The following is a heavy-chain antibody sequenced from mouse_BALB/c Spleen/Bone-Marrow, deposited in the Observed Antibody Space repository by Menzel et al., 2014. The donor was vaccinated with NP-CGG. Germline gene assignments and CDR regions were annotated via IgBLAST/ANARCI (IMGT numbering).Heavy chain of an antibody. CDR2: ISNGGGST. D-gene: IGHD1-2*01. CDR3: ARRTAYAMDY. V-gene: IGHV5-12*02. Sequence: EVKLMESGGGLVQPGGSLKLSCATSGFTFSDYYMYWVRQTPEKRLEWVAYISNGGGSTYYPDTVKGRFTISRDNAKNTLYLQMSRLKSEDTAMYYCARRTAYAMDYWGQGTSVTVPS. CDR1: GFTFSDYY. J-gene: IGHJ4*01.